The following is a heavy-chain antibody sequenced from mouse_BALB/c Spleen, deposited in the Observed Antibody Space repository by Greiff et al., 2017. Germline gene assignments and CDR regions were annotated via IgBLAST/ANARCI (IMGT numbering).Heavy chain of an antibody. D-gene: IGHD3-2*01. CDR3: ANRQLGLRFAY. J-gene: IGHJ3*01. CDR2: INPSTGYT. Sequence: QVQLQQSGAELAKPGASVKMSCKASGYTFTSYWMHWVKQRPGQGLEWIGYINPSTGYTEYNQKFKDKATLTADKSSSTAYMQLSSLTSEDSAVYYCANRQLGLRFAYWGQGTLVTVSA. V-gene: IGHV1-7*01. CDR1: GYTFTSYW.